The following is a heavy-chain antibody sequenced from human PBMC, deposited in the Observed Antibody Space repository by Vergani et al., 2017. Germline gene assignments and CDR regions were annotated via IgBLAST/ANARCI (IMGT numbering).Heavy chain of an antibody. V-gene: IGHV5-51*01. J-gene: IGHJ4*02. Sequence: EVQLVQSGAEVKKPGESLKISCQISGYSFTNYWIGWVRQMPGKGLEWMGIIHPADSATRYSPSLQGQVTISVDKSISTAYLQRSSLRASDSAMYYCARLYVRDSSGLKYFDYWGQGTLVTVSS. CDR1: GYSFTNYW. CDR3: ARLYVRDSSGLKYFDY. CDR2: IHPADSAT. D-gene: IGHD3-22*01.